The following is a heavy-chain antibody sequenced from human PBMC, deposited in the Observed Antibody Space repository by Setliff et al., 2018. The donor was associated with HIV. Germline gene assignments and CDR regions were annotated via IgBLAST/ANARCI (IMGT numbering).Heavy chain of an antibody. Sequence: PSETLSLTCALNALPFGDYYWNWIRQSPARGLEWIVELNHSGHLHSNPSLQSRVTVSVDTSKPQFSLKMSSVTAADTAVYYCRERRQQLASDAFDIWGQGTMVTVSS. J-gene: IGHJ3*02. CDR1: ALPFGDYY. V-gene: IGHV4-34*01. CDR2: LNHSGHL. D-gene: IGHD6-13*01. CDR3: RERRQQLASDAFDI.